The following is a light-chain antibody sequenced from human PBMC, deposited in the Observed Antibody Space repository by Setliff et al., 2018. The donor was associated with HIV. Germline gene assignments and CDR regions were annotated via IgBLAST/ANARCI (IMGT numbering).Light chain of an antibody. V-gene: IGLV2-14*03. CDR2: DVT. CDR1: SSDVGGYNY. Sequence: LTQPASVSGSPGQSITISCTGTSSDVGGYNYVSWYQQHPGKAPKLVIFDVTNRPSGVSNRYSGSKSGNTASLTISGLQAEDEADYYCSSYTSNSTFWVFGGGTKVTVL. CDR3: SSYTSNSTFWV. J-gene: IGLJ3*02.